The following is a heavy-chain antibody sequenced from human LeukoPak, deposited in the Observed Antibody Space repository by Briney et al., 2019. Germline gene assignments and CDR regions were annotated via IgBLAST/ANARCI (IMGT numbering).Heavy chain of an antibody. D-gene: IGHD4-23*01. CDR2: ISGSGGST. CDR3: AKDLSTVVTSFDY. J-gene: IGHJ4*02. V-gene: IGHV3-23*01. Sequence: AGGSLRLSCAASGFTFSSSAMSWVRQAPGKGLEWVSAISGSGGSTYYADSVKGRFTISRDNSKNTLYLQMNSLRAEDTAVYYCAKDLSTVVTSFDYWGQGTLVTVSS. CDR1: GFTFSSSA.